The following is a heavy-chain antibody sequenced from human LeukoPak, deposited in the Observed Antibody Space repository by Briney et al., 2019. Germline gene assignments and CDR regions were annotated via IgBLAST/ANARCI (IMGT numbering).Heavy chain of an antibody. CDR1: GGSISSYY. Sequence: SQTLSLTCTVSGGSISSYYWSWLRQPPGKGLEWIGYIYYSGSTNYNPSLKSRVTISVDTSKNQFSLKLSSVTAADTAVYYCARDIFIWGQGTLVTVSS. V-gene: IGHV4-59*01. CDR2: IYYSGST. J-gene: IGHJ4*02. CDR3: ARDIFI.